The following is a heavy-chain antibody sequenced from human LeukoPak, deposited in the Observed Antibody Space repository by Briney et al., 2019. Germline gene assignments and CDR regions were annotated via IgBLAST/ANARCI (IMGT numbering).Heavy chain of an antibody. CDR2: IYYNGNT. D-gene: IGHD6-19*01. Sequence: PSETLSLTCSVSGGSIGSYHWNWIRQPPGKGLEWIGYIYYNGNTNYNPSPKSRVTISLDTSKNQFSLKLTSVAAADTAVYYCARAWFSSGWYPFDNWGQGTLVTVSS. V-gene: IGHV4-59*01. CDR1: GGSIGSYH. J-gene: IGHJ4*02. CDR3: ARAWFSSGWYPFDN.